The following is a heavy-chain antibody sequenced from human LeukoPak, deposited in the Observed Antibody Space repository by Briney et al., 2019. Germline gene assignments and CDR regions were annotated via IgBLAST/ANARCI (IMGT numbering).Heavy chain of an antibody. CDR3: AREMYAVGATRGDY. Sequence: ASVKVSCKASGYTFTGYYMHWVRQAPGQGLEWMGWINPNSGGTNFAQKFQGRVTMTRDTSINTAYMEMNRLRSDDTAVYYCAREMYAVGATRGDYWSQGTLVTVSS. J-gene: IGHJ4*02. D-gene: IGHD1-26*01. CDR1: GYTFTGYY. CDR2: INPNSGGT. V-gene: IGHV1-2*02.